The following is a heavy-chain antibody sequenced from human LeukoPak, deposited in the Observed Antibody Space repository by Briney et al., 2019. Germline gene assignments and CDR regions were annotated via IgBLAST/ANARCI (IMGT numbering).Heavy chain of an antibody. J-gene: IGHJ5*01. V-gene: IGHV3-21*01. D-gene: IGHD2-8*02. CDR1: GFTFSNYN. CDR3: ARVAVSGPTGWFDS. CDR2: ISSTSAYI. Sequence: PGGSLRLSCAASGFTFSNYNMNWVRQAPGKGLEWVSSISSTSAYIHYADSVKGRFTISRDNVDNVVYLEMNSLGAEDTATYYCARVAVSGPTGWFDSWGQGTLVIVSS.